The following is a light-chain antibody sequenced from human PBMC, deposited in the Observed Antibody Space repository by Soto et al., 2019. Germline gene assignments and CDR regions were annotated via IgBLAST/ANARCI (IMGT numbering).Light chain of an antibody. CDR3: QQYGGSPGT. CDR1: QTVTSSY. Sequence: EIVLTQSPGTLSLSPGERATLSCRASQTVTSSYLAWYQQKPGQPPRLLIYHASNRVTGIPDRFSGSGSGTDFTLTISGLEPEDFAVYYCQQYGGSPGTLGQGTKVDIK. CDR2: HAS. J-gene: IGKJ1*01. V-gene: IGKV3-20*01.